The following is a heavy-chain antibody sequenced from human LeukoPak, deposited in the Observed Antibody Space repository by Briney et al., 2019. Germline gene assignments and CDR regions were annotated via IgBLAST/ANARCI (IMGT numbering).Heavy chain of an antibody. CDR1: GFSFSDYS. CDR3: ARGRYDSGNDC. V-gene: IGHV3-48*04. Sequence: GGSLRLSCAASGFSFSDYSMNWVRQAPGKGLEWISYISTTSSNMYYADFVKGRFTISRDNAKNSLYLQMNSLRAEDTAVYYCARGRYDSGNDCWGQGTLVTVSS. CDR2: ISTTSSNM. D-gene: IGHD3-10*01. J-gene: IGHJ4*02.